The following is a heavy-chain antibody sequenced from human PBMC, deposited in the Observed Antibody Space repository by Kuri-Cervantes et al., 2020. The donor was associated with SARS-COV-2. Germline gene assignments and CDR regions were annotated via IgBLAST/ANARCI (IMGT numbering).Heavy chain of an antibody. Sequence: SCAVSGGSISSSNWWSWVRQPPGKGLEWIGEIYHSGSTNYNPSLKSRVTISVDKSKNQFSLKLSSVTAADTAVYYCARDNMVRGVTDYWGQGTLVTVSS. V-gene: IGHV4-4*02. CDR2: IYHSGST. D-gene: IGHD3-10*01. CDR1: GGSISSSNW. J-gene: IGHJ4*02. CDR3: ARDNMVRGVTDY.